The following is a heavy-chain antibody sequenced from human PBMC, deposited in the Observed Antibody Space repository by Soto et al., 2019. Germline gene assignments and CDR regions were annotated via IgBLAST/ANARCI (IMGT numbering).Heavy chain of an antibody. V-gene: IGHV1-18*01. CDR1: GYTFSSYG. Sequence: QVQLVQSGAEVKKPGASVKVSCKASGYTFSSYGLSWVRQAPGQGLQWMGWISAYNGNTNYAQKFQGRVTMTTDTSTSTAYMELRSLRSDDTAVYYCARTYFDFWSDVWGHWGQGTLVTVSS. CDR2: ISAYNGNT. D-gene: IGHD3-3*01. J-gene: IGHJ4*02. CDR3: ARTYFDFWSDVWGH.